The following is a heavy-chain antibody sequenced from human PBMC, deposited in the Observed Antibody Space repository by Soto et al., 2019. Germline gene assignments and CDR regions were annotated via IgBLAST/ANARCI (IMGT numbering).Heavy chain of an antibody. D-gene: IGHD3-22*01. CDR2: IIPIFGTA. J-gene: IGHJ6*02. V-gene: IGHV1-69*01. CDR3: ARGRYYYDSPDYYGPRDYYYGMDV. Sequence: QVQLVQSGAEVKKPGSSVKVSCKASGGTFSSYAISWVRQAPGQGLEWMGGIIPIFGTANYAQKFQGRVTITADESTSTAYMELSSLRSEDTAVYYCARGRYYYDSPDYYGPRDYYYGMDVWGQGTTVTVSS. CDR1: GGTFSSYA.